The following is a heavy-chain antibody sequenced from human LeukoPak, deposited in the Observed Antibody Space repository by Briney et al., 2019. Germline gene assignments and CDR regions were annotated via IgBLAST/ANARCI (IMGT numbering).Heavy chain of an antibody. CDR3: ARDSHTYYDFWSGYRGDAFDI. CDR1: GVTFDDYA. V-gene: IGHV3-43*02. CDR2: ITGEGGRA. J-gene: IGHJ3*02. D-gene: IGHD3-3*01. Sequence: GGSLRLSCAASGVTFDDYAMHCGRQTPGEGLGWVSFITGEGGRAYYADSVKGGFTISRDNSKNTLYLQMNSLRAEDTAVYYCARDSHTYYDFWSGYRGDAFDIWGQGTMVTVSS.